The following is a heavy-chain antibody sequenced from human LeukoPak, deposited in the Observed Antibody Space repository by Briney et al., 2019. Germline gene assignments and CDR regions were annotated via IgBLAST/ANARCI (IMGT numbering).Heavy chain of an antibody. CDR2: IYYSAST. CDR3: ARQTRFLEWLPTKWYDP. V-gene: IGHV4-39*01. D-gene: IGHD3-3*01. Sequence: SETLSLTCTVSGGSISSSSYYRGWIRQPPGKGLEWIGSIYYSASTYYNPSLKSRVTIFVDTSKNQFSLKLSSVTAADTAVYYCARQTRFLEWLPTKWYDPWGQGTLVTVSS. J-gene: IGHJ5*02. CDR1: GGSISSSSYY.